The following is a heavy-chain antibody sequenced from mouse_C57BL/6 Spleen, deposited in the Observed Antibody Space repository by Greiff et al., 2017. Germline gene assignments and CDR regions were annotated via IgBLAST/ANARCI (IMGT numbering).Heavy chain of an antibody. V-gene: IGHV1-52*01. J-gene: IGHJ3*01. Sequence: QVQLQQPGAELVRPGSSVKLSCKASGYTFTSYWMHWVKQRPIQGLEWIGNIDPSDSETHYNQKFKDKATLTVDKSSSTAYMQLSSLTSEDSAVYYCARGDDGYYRFAYWGQGTLVTVSA. CDR3: ARGDDGYYRFAY. D-gene: IGHD2-3*01. CDR2: IDPSDSET. CDR1: GYTFTSYW.